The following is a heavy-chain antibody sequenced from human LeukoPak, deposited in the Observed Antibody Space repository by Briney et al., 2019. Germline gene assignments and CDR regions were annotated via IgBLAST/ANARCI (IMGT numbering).Heavy chain of an antibody. CDR1: GYTFTSYG. Sequence: GASVNVSCKASGYTFTSYGISWVRQAPGQGLEWMGWISAYNGNTNYAQKLQGRVTMTTDTSTSTAYMELRSLRSDDTAVYYCARVQMTTVEYYYYGMDVWGQGTTVTVSS. V-gene: IGHV1-18*01. J-gene: IGHJ6*02. CDR3: ARVQMTTVEYYYYGMDV. D-gene: IGHD4-11*01. CDR2: ISAYNGNT.